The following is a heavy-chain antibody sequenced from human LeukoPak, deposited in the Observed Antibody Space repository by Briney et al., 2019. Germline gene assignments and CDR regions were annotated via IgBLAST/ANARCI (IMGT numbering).Heavy chain of an antibody. Sequence: SETLSLTCTVSGGSISSYYWSWIRQPPGQGLEWIGYIYYSGSTNYNPSLKSRVTISVDTSKNQFSLKLSSVTAADTAVYYCARTSITGTTFTRYYYGMDVWGQGTTVTVSS. D-gene: IGHD1-7*01. J-gene: IGHJ6*02. CDR1: GGSISSYY. CDR3: ARTSITGTTFTRYYYGMDV. V-gene: IGHV4-59*08. CDR2: IYYSGST.